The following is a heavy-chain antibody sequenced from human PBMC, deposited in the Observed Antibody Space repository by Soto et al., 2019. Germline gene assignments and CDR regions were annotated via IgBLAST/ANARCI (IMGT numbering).Heavy chain of an antibody. D-gene: IGHD3-10*01. CDR1: VYTLTSYD. J-gene: IGHJ6*03. V-gene: IGHV1-8*01. Sequence: GASVKVSCKASVYTLTSYDINWVRQATGQGLEWMGWMNPNSGNTGYAQKFQGRVTMTRNTSISTAYMELSSLRSEDTAVYYCARGGLTRGVPQWDHYYYYMDVWGKGTTVTVSS. CDR3: ARGGLTRGVPQWDHYYYYMDV. CDR2: MNPNSGNT.